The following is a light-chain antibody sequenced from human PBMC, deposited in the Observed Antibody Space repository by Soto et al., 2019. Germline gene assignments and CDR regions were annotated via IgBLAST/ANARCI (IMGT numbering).Light chain of an antibody. CDR2: ENN. V-gene: IGLV1-51*02. Sequence: QSVLTQPPSVSADPGQTVTISCSGSSSNIGNNYVSWYQQLPGTAPKLLIYENNKRPSGIPDRFSGSKSGTSATLGITGLQTGDEADYYCGTWDSSLSAGVFGGGTKLTVL. CDR3: GTWDSSLSAGV. CDR1: SSNIGNNY. J-gene: IGLJ2*01.